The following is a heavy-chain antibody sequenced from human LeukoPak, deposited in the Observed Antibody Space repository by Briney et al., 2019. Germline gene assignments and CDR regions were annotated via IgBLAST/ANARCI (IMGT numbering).Heavy chain of an antibody. J-gene: IGHJ4*02. CDR2: IWYDGSNK. CDR1: GFTFSSYG. CDR3: AKDHRQQLVFWTEYYFDY. D-gene: IGHD6-13*01. V-gene: IGHV3-33*06. Sequence: GRSLRLSCAASGFTFSSYGMHWVRQAPGKGLEWVAVIWYDGSNKYYADSVKGRFTISRDNSKNTLYLQMNSLRAEDTAVYYCAKDHRQQLVFWTEYYFDYWAREPWSPSPQ.